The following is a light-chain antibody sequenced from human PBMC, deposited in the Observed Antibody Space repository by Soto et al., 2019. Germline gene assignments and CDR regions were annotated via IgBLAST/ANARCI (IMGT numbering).Light chain of an antibody. Sequence: EIVLTQSPATLSLSPGERATLSCRASQSVFIYLAWYQQKPGQAPRLLIYDTSNRAAGIPARFSGSGSGTDFTLTISSLEPEDFAVYYCQQRSNWPYTFGQGTKLEIK. J-gene: IGKJ2*01. CDR1: QSVFIY. V-gene: IGKV3-11*01. CDR2: DTS. CDR3: QQRSNWPYT.